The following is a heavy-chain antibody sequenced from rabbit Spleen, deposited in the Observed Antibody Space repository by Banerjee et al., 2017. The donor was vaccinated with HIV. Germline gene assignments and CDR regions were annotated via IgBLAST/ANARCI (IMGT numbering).Heavy chain of an antibody. CDR3: VRDLGYDDYTEKGYFNL. CDR2: IDPIFGRT. J-gene: IGHJ4*01. V-gene: IGHV1S7*01. CDR1: GFTISGYY. D-gene: IGHD2-1*01. Sequence: QQLEESGGGLVQPGGSLTLSCKAFGFTISGYYMNWVRQAPGKGLEWIGYIDPIFGRTYYASWVNGRFIISSHNAQNTLYLQLNSLTAADTATYFCVRDLGYDDYTEKGYFNLWGPGTLVTVS.